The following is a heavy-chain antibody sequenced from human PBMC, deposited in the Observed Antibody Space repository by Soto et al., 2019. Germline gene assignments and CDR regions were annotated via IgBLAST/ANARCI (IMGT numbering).Heavy chain of an antibody. CDR1: GFTFSSYA. Sequence: QVQLVESGGGVVQPGRSLRLSCAASGFTFSSYAMHWVRQAPGKGLEWVAVISYDGSNKYYADSVKGRFTISRDNSKITLYLQMNSLRAEDTAVYYCAREGLAAAPDYWGQGTLVTVSS. V-gene: IGHV3-30-3*01. CDR2: ISYDGSNK. CDR3: AREGLAAAPDY. J-gene: IGHJ4*02. D-gene: IGHD6-13*01.